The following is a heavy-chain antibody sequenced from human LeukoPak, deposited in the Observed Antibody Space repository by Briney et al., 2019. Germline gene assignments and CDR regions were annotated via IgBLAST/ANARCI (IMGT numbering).Heavy chain of an antibody. CDR3: AKDGLWFGEFPGY. J-gene: IGHJ4*02. D-gene: IGHD3-10*01. V-gene: IGHV3-23*01. Sequence: GGSLRLSCAASGFTFSSYAMSWVRQAPGKGLEWVSAISSSGGSTYYADSVKGRFTISRDNSKNTLYLQMNSLRAEDTAVYYCAKDGLWFGEFPGYWGQGTLVTVSS. CDR2: ISSSGGST. CDR1: GFTFSSYA.